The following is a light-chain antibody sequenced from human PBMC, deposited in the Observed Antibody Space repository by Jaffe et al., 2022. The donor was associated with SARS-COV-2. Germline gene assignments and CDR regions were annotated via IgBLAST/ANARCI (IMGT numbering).Light chain of an antibody. J-gene: IGLJ2*01. V-gene: IGLV2-8*01. CDR2: EVS. CDR3: SSYAGYNTVV. Sequence: QSALTQPPSASGSPGQSVTISCTGTRGDVGSHNSVSWYQQHPGKAPRLMISEVSKRPSGVPDRFFGSKSGNTASLTVTGLQAEDEADYYCSSYAGYNTVVFGGGTKLTVL. CDR1: RGDVGSHNS.